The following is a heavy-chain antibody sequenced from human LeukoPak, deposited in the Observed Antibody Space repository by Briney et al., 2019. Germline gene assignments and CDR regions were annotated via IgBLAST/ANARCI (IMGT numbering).Heavy chain of an antibody. D-gene: IGHD4/OR15-4a*01. CDR3: VRHDGRGGATMGAFDS. CDR1: GGSISSSSYY. V-gene: IGHV4-39*01. Sequence: PSETLSLTCPVSGGSISSSSYYWGWIRQPPGKGLEWIGSIYYGQTIYYNPSLNSRVTISVVTSKDQFTLQLNSVTAADTAVYYCVRHDGRGGATMGAFDSWGQGSLVTVSS. CDR2: IYYGQTI. J-gene: IGHJ5*01.